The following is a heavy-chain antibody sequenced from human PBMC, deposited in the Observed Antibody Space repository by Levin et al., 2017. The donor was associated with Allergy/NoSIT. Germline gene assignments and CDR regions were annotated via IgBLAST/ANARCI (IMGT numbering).Heavy chain of an antibody. CDR3: AISTVPNYYYYYYMDV. CDR2: IIPIFGTA. D-gene: IGHD4-11*01. CDR1: GGTFSSYA. Sequence: KISCKASGGTFSSYAISWVRQAPGQGLEWMGGIIPIFGTANYAQKFQGRVTITADESTSTAYMELSSLRSEDTAVYYCAISTVPNYYYYYYMDVWGKGTTVTVSS. J-gene: IGHJ6*03. V-gene: IGHV1-69*01.